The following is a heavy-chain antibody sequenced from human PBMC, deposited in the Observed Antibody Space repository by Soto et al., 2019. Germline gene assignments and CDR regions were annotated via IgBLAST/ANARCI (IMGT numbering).Heavy chain of an antibody. V-gene: IGHV3-7*05. CDR1: GFTFSDYW. CDR2: IKTDGSEK. CDR3: ASSMGRGGNDF. Sequence: EVQLVESGGGLVQPGGSLRLSCAASGFTFSDYWMSWVRQAPGKGLECVANIKTDGSEKYYVDPVEGRFTISRDNAKNLLYLQMNSLSAEDTAVYYCASSMGRGGNDFWGQGTLVAVSS. J-gene: IGHJ4*02. D-gene: IGHD3-10*01.